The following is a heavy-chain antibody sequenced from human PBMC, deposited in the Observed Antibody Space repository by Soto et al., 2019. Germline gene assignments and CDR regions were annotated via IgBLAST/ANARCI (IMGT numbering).Heavy chain of an antibody. CDR2: IDNAGTDS. V-gene: IGHV3-74*01. D-gene: IGHD3-10*01. J-gene: IGHJ6*04. Sequence: EVQLVESGGGLVQHGGSLRLSCAASGFTLSGRSMHWVRQAPGKGLVWVSGIDNAGTDSTYADSVKGRFTSSRDNAKNMLYLQMHSLRVEDTAVCYCARGWFGPDVWGKGTTVTVSS. CDR3: ARGWFGPDV. CDR1: GFTLSGRS.